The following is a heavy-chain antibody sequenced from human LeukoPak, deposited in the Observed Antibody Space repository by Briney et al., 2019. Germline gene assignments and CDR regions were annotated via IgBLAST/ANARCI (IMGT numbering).Heavy chain of an antibody. Sequence: GGSLRLSCAASGITFRSYGMHWVRQAPGKGLEWVAFIRYDGSNKYYADSVKGRFTISRDNSKNTLYLLMNSPRPEDTAVYYCAKDRGDYTDWLDPWGQGTLVTVSS. V-gene: IGHV3-30*02. D-gene: IGHD4-17*01. CDR1: GITFRSYG. CDR3: AKDRGDYTDWLDP. CDR2: IRYDGSNK. J-gene: IGHJ5*02.